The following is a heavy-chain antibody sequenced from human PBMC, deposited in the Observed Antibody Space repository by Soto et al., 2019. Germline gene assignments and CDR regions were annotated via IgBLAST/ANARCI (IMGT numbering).Heavy chain of an antibody. Sequence: GASVKVSCKASGYTFTSYAMNWVRQAPGQGLEWMGWINTNTGNPTYAQGFTGRFVFSLDTSVSTAYLQICSLKAEDTAVYYCARDGIAAAGDYYGTDVWGQGTTVTVSS. V-gene: IGHV7-4-1*01. J-gene: IGHJ6*02. D-gene: IGHD6-13*01. CDR1: GYTFTSYA. CDR3: ARDGIAAAGDYYGTDV. CDR2: INTNTGNP.